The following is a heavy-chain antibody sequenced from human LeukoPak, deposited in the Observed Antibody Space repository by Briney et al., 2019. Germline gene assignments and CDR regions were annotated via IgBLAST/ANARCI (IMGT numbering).Heavy chain of an antibody. CDR3: ARDITPVTPFVEAFDI. CDR2: ISAYNGNT. CDR1: GYTFTSYG. Sequence: ASVKVSCKASGYTFTSYGISWVRQAPGQGLEWMGWISAYNGNTNYAQKLQGRVTMTTDTSTSTAYMELRSLRSDDTAVYYCARDITPVTPFVEAFDIWGQGTMVTVSS. D-gene: IGHD4-17*01. J-gene: IGHJ3*02. V-gene: IGHV1-18*01.